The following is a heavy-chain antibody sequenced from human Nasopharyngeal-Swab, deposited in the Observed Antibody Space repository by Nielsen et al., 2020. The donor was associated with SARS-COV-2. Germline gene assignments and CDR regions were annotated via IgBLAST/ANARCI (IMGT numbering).Heavy chain of an antibody. CDR2: IHADGTT. V-gene: IGHV3-66*01. J-gene: IGHJ6*03. Sequence: GSLRLSCVASGFTVTSQYMSWVRQAPGKGLEWVSLIHADGTTYHADSVKDRFTISRDSSKNTLYLQMNSLRAEDTAVYYCARARRNYYYYMDVWGKGTAVTVSS. CDR3: ARARRNYYYYMDV. CDR1: GFTVTSQY.